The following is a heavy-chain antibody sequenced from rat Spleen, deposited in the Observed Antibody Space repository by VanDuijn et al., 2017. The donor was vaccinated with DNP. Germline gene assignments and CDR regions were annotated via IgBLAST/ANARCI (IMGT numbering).Heavy chain of an antibody. D-gene: IGHD1-2*01. Sequence: EVQLVESGGGLVQPGRSLKLSCAASGFTFSDYNMAWVRQAPKKGLEWVATISYDGSTTSYPDSVKGRFTISRDDAKNTLSLQMDSLRSEDTATYYCSRIIAAAGSYAMDAWGQGTSVTVSS. CDR3: SRIIAAAGSYAMDA. CDR1: GFTFSDYN. CDR2: ISYDGSTT. V-gene: IGHV5-7*01. J-gene: IGHJ4*01.